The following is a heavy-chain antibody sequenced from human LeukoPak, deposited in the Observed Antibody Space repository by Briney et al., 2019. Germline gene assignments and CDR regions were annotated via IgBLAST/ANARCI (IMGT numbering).Heavy chain of an antibody. CDR1: GASISSSY. Sequence: SGTLSLTCTVSGASISSSYWSWVRQPPGKRLEWIGFIYYNGNTSSNPSLKSRVTISVDTSKNQFSLKLTSVTAADTAVYYCVRGNYDNRGYSNAFDIWGQGAMVTVSS. V-gene: IGHV4-59*01. D-gene: IGHD3-22*01. CDR3: VRGNYDNRGYSNAFDI. CDR2: IYYNGNT. J-gene: IGHJ3*02.